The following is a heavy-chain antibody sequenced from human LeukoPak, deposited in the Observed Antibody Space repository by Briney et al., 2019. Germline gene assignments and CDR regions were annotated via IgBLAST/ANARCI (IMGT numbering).Heavy chain of an antibody. CDR1: GFTFSSYS. CDR3: TRDGSTWSRGVGFDI. D-gene: IGHD6-13*01. J-gene: IGHJ3*02. Sequence: GGSLRLSCAASGFTFSSYSMNWVRQAPGKGLEWVSYFSTSSSHIYYADSVKGRFTISRDNAKNTLYLQMNSLRAEDTAVYYCTRDGSTWSRGVGFDIWGQGTTVTVSS. CDR2: FSTSSSHI. V-gene: IGHV3-21*01.